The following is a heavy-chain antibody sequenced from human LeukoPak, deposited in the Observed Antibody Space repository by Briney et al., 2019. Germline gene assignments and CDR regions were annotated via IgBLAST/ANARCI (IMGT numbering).Heavy chain of an antibody. CDR3: ARGEGARDGYNYEGPFYFDY. CDR1: GGPFSDYY. J-gene: IGHJ4*02. Sequence: PSETLCLTCAVYGGPFSDYYWSWIRQPPGKGLEWLGKINNSGSTNYSPSLKSRVTISIDTSKNQFSLKLNSLTAADTAVYYCARGEGARDGYNYEGPFYFDYWGQGTLVTVSS. V-gene: IGHV4-34*01. D-gene: IGHD5-24*01. CDR2: INNSGST.